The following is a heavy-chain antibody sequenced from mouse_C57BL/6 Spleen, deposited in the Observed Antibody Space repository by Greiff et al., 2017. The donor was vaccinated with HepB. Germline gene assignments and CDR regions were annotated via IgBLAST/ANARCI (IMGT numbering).Heavy chain of an antibody. V-gene: IGHV1-76*01. CDR1: GYTFTDYY. Sequence: QVQLKESGAELVRPGASVKLSCKASGYTFTDYYINWVKQRPGQGLEWIARIYPGSGNTYYNEKFKGKATLTAEKSSSTAYMQLSSLTSEDSAVYFCARGRFAYWGQGTLVTVSA. CDR2: IYPGSGNT. CDR3: ARGRFAY. J-gene: IGHJ3*01.